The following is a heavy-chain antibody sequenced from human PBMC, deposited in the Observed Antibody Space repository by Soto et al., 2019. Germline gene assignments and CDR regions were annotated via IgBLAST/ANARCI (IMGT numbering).Heavy chain of an antibody. J-gene: IGHJ4*02. V-gene: IGHV3-64*01. CDR3: ERVIQAAGSDY. D-gene: IGHD6-13*01. Sequence: DVQLAESGGGLVQPGGSLRLSCAASGFTFINYAMHWVRQAPGTGLEYVSAISSNGGSTYYANSVKGRFTISRDNSKNTLYLQMGSLRAEDMAVYYCERVIQAAGSDYWGQGTLVTVSS. CDR2: ISSNGGST. CDR1: GFTFINYA.